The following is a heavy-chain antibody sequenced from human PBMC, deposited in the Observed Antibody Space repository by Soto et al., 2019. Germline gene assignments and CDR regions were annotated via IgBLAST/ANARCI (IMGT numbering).Heavy chain of an antibody. D-gene: IGHD6-6*01. CDR2: ISGSGGST. CDR3: AKVLTGPRIAARYFDY. V-gene: IGHV3-23*01. CDR1: GFTFSSYA. Sequence: GGSLRLSCAASGFTFSSYAMSWVRQAPGKGLDWVSAISGSGGSTYYADSVKGRFTISRDNSKNTLYLQMNGLRAEDTAVYYCAKVLTGPRIAARYFDYWGQGTLVTVSS. J-gene: IGHJ4*02.